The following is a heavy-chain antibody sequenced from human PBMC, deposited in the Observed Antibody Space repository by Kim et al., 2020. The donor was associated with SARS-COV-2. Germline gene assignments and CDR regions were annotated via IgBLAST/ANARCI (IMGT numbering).Heavy chain of an antibody. CDR2: ISTYNGKT. CDR1: GDIFYIFG. J-gene: IGHJ6*02. D-gene: IGHD2-21*01. V-gene: IGHV1-18*01. Sequence: ASVKVSCKTSGDIFYIFGINWVRQAPGQGLEWMGWISTYNGKTNYAQQFQGRVNMTTDKSTNTVYMEVRSLRFDDTAVYYCARDGGWPRDYDYGMDVWGQGTTVTVSS. CDR3: ARDGGWPRDYDYGMDV.